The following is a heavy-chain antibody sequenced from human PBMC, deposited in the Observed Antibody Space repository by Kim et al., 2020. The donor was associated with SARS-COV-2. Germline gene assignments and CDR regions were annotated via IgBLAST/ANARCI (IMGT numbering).Heavy chain of an antibody. J-gene: IGHJ5*02. CDR3: AKDPRLYQPLLFLSWFDP. CDR1: GFTFSSYG. Sequence: GGSLRLSCAASGFTFSSYGMHWVRQAPGKGLEWVAIISYDGSNKFYADSVKGRFTISRDNSKNTLYLQMNSLRAEDTAVYYCAKDPRLYQPLLFLSWFDPWGQGTLVTVSS. V-gene: IGHV3-30*18. CDR2: ISYDGSNK. D-gene: IGHD2-21*02.